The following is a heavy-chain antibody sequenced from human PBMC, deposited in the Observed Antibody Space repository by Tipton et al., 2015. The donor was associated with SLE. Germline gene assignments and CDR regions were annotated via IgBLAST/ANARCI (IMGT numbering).Heavy chain of an antibody. CDR1: GGSFSGYY. D-gene: IGHD6-13*01. V-gene: IGHV4-34*01. Sequence: LRLSCAVYGGSFSGYYWSWIRQPPGKGLEWIGDINHSGSTKYNPSLKSRVTISVETSKNQFSLKLSSVTAADTAVYYCARRGDYSSSWCVSYYYYIYVWGKGTTVTCSS. CDR2: INHSGST. J-gene: IGHJ6*03. CDR3: ARRGDYSSSWCVSYYYYIYV.